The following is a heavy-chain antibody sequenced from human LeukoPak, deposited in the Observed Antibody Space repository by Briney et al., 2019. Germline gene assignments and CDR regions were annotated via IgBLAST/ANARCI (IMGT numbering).Heavy chain of an antibody. Sequence: ASVKVSCKASGGTFSSYAISWVRQAPGQGLEWMGGIIPIFGTANYAQKFQGRVTITTDESTSTAYMELSSLRSEDTAVYYCARAPFNSIKIGWMVSLGGLDYWGQGTLVTVSS. D-gene: IGHD3-16*01. CDR3: ARAPFNSIKIGWMVSLGGLDY. V-gene: IGHV1-69*05. CDR2: IIPIFGTA. J-gene: IGHJ4*02. CDR1: GGTFSSYA.